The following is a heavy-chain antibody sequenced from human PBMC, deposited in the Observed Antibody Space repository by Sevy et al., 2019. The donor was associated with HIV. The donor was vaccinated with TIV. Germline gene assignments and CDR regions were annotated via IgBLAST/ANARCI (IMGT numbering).Heavy chain of an antibody. D-gene: IGHD2-8*01. J-gene: IGHJ5*02. CDR3: TRNGGAFDNGFDP. CDR2: ISSSGSSI. V-gene: IGHV3-48*03. Sequence: GGSLRLSCTASGFTFSSYDMNWVRQAPGKGLEWVSKISSSGSSIYYADSVKGRFTISRDNAKNSLNLKMNSLRAEDTAVYYCTRNGGAFDNGFDPWGQGILVTVSS. CDR1: GFTFSSYD.